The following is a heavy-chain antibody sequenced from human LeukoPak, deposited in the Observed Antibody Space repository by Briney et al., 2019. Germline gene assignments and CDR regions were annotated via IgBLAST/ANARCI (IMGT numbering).Heavy chain of an antibody. CDR1: GFTFSSYS. V-gene: IGHV3-21*01. CDR3: ARDGLVTGVGMGV. J-gene: IGHJ6*02. Sequence: GGSLRLSCAASGFTFSSYSMNWVRQAPGKGLEWVSSISSSSSYIYYADSVKGRFTISRDNSKNTLYLQMNSLRAEDTAVYHCARDGLVTGVGMGVWGQGTTVTVSS. D-gene: IGHD2-21*02. CDR2: ISSSSSYI.